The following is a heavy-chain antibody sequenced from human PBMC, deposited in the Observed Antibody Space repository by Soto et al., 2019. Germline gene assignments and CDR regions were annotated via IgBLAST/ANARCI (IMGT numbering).Heavy chain of an antibody. D-gene: IGHD6-19*01. Sequence: QVQLVQSGAEVKKPGASVKVSCKASGYTFTSYAMHWVRQAPGQRLEWMGWINAGNGNTKYSQKFQGRVTITRDTTASTAYMELSSLRSEDTTVSYWARDLGGWTDYWGQGTLVTVSS. CDR3: ARDLGGWTDY. V-gene: IGHV1-3*01. J-gene: IGHJ4*02. CDR1: GYTFTSYA. CDR2: INAGNGNT.